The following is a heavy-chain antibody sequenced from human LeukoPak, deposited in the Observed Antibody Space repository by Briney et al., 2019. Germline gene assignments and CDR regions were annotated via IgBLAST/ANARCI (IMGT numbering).Heavy chain of an antibody. CDR3: ARRAPHGVDV. V-gene: IGHV4-59*08. CDR2: IYYSGST. Sequence: SETLSLTCTVSGGSISSYYWSWIWQPPGKGLEWIGYIYYSGSTNYNPSLKSRVTISVDTSKNQFSLKLSSVTAADTAVYYCARRAPHGVDVWGQGTTVTVSS. J-gene: IGHJ6*02. CDR1: GGSISSYY.